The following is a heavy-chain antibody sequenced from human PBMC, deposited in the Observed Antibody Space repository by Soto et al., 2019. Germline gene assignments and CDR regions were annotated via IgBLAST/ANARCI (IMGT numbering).Heavy chain of an antibody. Sequence: ASVKVSCKASGYSFTSYAVHWVRQAPGQRLEWMGWIIGGNGNTKFSQKFQGRVTIIRDTSASTAYMELSSLISEDTAVYYCAKGIINYYYGMDVWGQGTTVTVSS. D-gene: IGHD3-10*01. J-gene: IGHJ6*02. CDR2: IIGGNGNT. CDR3: AKGIINYYYGMDV. CDR1: GYSFTSYA. V-gene: IGHV1-3*01.